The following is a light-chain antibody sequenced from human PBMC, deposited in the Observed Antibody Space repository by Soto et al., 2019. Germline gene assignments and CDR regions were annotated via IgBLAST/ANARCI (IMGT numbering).Light chain of an antibody. CDR1: KNDIGLYDF. CDR2: EVV. J-gene: IGLJ1*01. CDR3: SSYTGSTTPCV. Sequence: QSVLTHPLSASGSPGQSVTISCTGTKNDIGLYDFVSWYQHHPGKAPRLIIYEVVQRPSGVPDRFSGSKSGNTASLTISGLQAEDEADYYCSSYTGSTTPCVFGTAPKVAVL. V-gene: IGLV2-8*01.